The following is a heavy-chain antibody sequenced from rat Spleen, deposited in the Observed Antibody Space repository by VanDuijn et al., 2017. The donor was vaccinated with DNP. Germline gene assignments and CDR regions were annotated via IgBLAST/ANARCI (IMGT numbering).Heavy chain of an antibody. J-gene: IGHJ2*01. CDR1: GFTFSYYG. V-gene: IGHV5S13*01. CDR3: ARYGSVALDY. CDR2: ISASGGST. Sequence: EVRLVQSGGGLVQPGRSLKLSCAASGFTFSYYGMAWVRQAPKKGLEWVASISASGGSTSYRDSVKGRFTISRDNAKSSLYLQLNSVTTEDTATYYCARYGSVALDYWGQGVMVTVSS. D-gene: IGHD1-7*01.